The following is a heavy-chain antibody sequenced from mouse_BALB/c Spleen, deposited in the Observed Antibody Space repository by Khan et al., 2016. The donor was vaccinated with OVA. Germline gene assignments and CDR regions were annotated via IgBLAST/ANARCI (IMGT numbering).Heavy chain of an antibody. J-gene: IGHJ2*01. CDR2: ISYSGRT. CDR1: GYSITSDYA. V-gene: IGHV3-2*02. CDR3: ARSVTITTVVATDFDY. D-gene: IGHD1-1*01. Sequence: EVQLQESGPGLVKPSQSLSLTCTVTGYSITSDYAWNWIRQFPGNKVEWMGYISYSGRTSYNPSLKSRISITRDTSKNQFFLQLNSVTTEDTATDYCARSVTITTVVATDFDYWGQGTTLTVSS.